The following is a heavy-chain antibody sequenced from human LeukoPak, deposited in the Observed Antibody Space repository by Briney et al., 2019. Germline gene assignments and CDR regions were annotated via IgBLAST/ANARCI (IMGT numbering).Heavy chain of an antibody. V-gene: IGHV1-18*04. J-gene: IGHJ4*02. Sequence: ASVKVSCKASGYTFTGYYMHWVRQAPGQGLEWMGWISTYDGYTNYAQKLQGRVTMTTDTSTSTAYMELGSLRSDDTAMYFRARDGCSGGSCYPDDYWGQGTLVTVSS. CDR2: ISTYDGYT. CDR1: GYTFTGYY. CDR3: ARDGCSGGSCYPDDY. D-gene: IGHD2-15*01.